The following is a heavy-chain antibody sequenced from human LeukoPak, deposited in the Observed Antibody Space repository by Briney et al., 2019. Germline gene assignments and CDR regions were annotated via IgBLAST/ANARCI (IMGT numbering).Heavy chain of an antibody. J-gene: IGHJ4*02. CDR3: ARDGPGSGSQPGLTG. CDR2: ISAYNGNT. CDR1: GSTFTSYG. D-gene: IGHD1-26*01. Sequence: ASVKVSCKASGSTFTSYGISWVRKAPGQGLEWMGWISAYNGNTNYAQKLQGRVTMTTDTSTSTAYMELRSLRSDDTAVYYCARDGPGSGSQPGLTGWGQGTLVTVSS. V-gene: IGHV1-18*01.